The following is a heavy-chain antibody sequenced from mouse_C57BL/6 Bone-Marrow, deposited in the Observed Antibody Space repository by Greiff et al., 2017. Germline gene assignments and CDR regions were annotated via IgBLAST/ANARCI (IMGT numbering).Heavy chain of an antibody. Sequence: QVQLQQSGAELVRPGASVTLSCKASGYTFTDYEMHWVKQTPVHGLEWIGAIDPETGGTAYNQKFKGKAILTADKSSSTAYMELRSLTSEDSAVYYGTRLHYDLYYYAMDYWGQGTSVTVSS. CDR2: IDPETGGT. CDR1: GYTFTDYE. V-gene: IGHV1-15*01. CDR3: TRLHYDLYYYAMDY. J-gene: IGHJ4*01. D-gene: IGHD2-4*01.